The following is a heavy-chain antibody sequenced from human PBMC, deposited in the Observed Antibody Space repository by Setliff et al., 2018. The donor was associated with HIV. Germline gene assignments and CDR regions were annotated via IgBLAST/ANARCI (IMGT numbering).Heavy chain of an antibody. CDR2: ISGSGAST. J-gene: IGHJ4*01. D-gene: IGHD2-15*01. Sequence: GESLRLSCAASGFTFNTYAMSWVRQAPGKGLEGVSVISGSGASTFYADSVKGRFTIARDNSKNTLYLQMNGLRVEDTAVYYCAKDGISGGAYPPYYFDYWGHGTLVTVSS. CDR1: GFTFNTYA. CDR3: AKDGISGGAYPPYYFDY. V-gene: IGHV3-23*01.